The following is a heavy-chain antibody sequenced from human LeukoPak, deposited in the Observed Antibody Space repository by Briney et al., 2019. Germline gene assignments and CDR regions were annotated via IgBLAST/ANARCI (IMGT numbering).Heavy chain of an antibody. Sequence: PSETLSLTCAVSGYSLSSGYYWGWIRQPPGKGLEGSARIYQSGSTYYNPSLKSRVHISVDTSKNQFSRKLSFVTGAETAVYYCARQAVQSSENGPDDFDIWGQGTMVTASS. J-gene: IGHJ3*02. CDR2: IYQSGST. V-gene: IGHV4-38-2*01. CDR3: ARQAVQSSENGPDDFDI. CDR1: GYSLSSGYY. D-gene: IGHD2-8*01.